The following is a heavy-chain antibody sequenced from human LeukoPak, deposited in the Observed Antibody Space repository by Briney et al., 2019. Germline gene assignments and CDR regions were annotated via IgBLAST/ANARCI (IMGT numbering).Heavy chain of an antibody. CDR3: ARPRLDSSVYYKNFFAFDF. CDR1: GGSISSYY. Sequence: SETLSLTCTVSGGSISSYYWSWIRQPAGKGLEWIGRIYTSGSTNYNPSLKSRVTMSVDTSKNQFSLKLSSVTAADTAVYYCARPRLDSSVYYKNFFAFDFGAQGTMVTVFS. CDR2: IYTSGST. D-gene: IGHD3-22*01. V-gene: IGHV4-4*07. J-gene: IGHJ3*01.